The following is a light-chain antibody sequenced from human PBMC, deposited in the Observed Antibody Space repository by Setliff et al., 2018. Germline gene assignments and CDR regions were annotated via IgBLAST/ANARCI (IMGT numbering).Light chain of an antibody. J-gene: IGLJ2*01. V-gene: IGLV1-51*01. CDR1: SSNIGNNY. CDR3: GTWDSSLSAEVV. CDR2: DNN. Sequence: QSVLTQPPSVSAAPGQKVTISCSGSSSNIGNNYVSWYQQLPGTAPKLLIYDNNKQPSGIPDRFSGSKSGTSATLGITGLQTGDEADYYCGTWDSSLSAEVVFGGGTK.